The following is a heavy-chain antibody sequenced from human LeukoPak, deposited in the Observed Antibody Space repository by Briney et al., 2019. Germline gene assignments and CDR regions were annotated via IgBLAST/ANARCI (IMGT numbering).Heavy chain of an antibody. CDR3: ARTATYYDFWSGYYTQYYFDY. V-gene: IGHV3-7*01. CDR1: GFTFSSYW. CDR2: IKQDGSEK. J-gene: IGHJ4*02. D-gene: IGHD3-3*01. Sequence: GGSLRLSCAASGFTFSSYWMSWVRQAPGKGLEWVANIKQDGSEKYYVDSVKGRFTISRDNAKNSLYLQMNSLRAEDTAVYYCARTATYYDFWSGYYTQYYFDYWGQGTLVTVSS.